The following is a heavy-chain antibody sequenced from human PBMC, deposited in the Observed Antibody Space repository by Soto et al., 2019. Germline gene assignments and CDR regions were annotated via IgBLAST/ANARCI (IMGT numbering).Heavy chain of an antibody. CDR3: GRDGVEILSQELGHWLDP. J-gene: IGHJ5*02. D-gene: IGHD7-27*01. CDR1: GYTFSAYY. CDR2: LDPNTGRT. V-gene: IGHV1-2*02. Sequence: QVHLVQSGAEVKSPGASVKVSCKASGYTFSAYYLHCVRHAPGQGLEWMGWLDPNTGRTNDAQKYKGRVTMTSDTSIRTAYMELSRLTSDDSAVYYCGRDGVEILSQELGHWLDPWGQGTLVTVSS.